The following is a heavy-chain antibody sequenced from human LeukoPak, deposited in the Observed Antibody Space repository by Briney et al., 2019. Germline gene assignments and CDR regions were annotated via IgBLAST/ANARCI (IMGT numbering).Heavy chain of an antibody. CDR2: ISSSGSTI. CDR3: AREPSLVGVTDDY. J-gene: IGHJ4*02. Sequence: GGSLRLSCAASGFTFSDYYVSWIRQAPGKGLEWVSYISSSGSTIYYADSVKGRFTISRDNAKNSLYLQMNSLRAEDTAVYYCAREPSLVGVTDDYWGQGTLVTVSA. CDR1: GFTFSDYY. D-gene: IGHD1-26*01. V-gene: IGHV3-11*01.